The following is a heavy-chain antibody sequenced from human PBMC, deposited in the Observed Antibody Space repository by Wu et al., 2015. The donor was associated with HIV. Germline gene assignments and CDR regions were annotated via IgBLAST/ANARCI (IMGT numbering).Heavy chain of an antibody. CDR1: GGTFSSYA. CDR2: IAPIGSP. D-gene: IGHD5-12*01. CDR3: ARGVDIVTTSPPGY. V-gene: IGHV1-69*11. Sequence: QVQLVQSGAEVKKPGSSVKVSCKASGGTFSSYAISWVRQAPGQGLEWMGRIAPIGSPKYAQKFQGRLIISADGSTNIVYMELSSLRSEDTAVYYCARGVDIVTTSPPGYWGQGTLVTVSS. J-gene: IGHJ4*02.